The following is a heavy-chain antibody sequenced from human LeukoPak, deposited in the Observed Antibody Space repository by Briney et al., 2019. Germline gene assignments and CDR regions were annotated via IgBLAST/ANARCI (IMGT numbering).Heavy chain of an antibody. CDR3: ATRGVAYAFDI. D-gene: IGHD2-15*01. CDR1: GFTFSSYG. J-gene: IGHJ3*02. CDR2: ISYDGSNK. V-gene: IGHV3-30*03. Sequence: PGGSLRLSCAASGFTFSSYGMHWVRQAPGKGLEWVAVISYDGSNKYYADSVKGRFTISRDNSKNTLYLQMNSLRAEDTAVYYCATRGVAYAFDIWGQGTMVTVSS.